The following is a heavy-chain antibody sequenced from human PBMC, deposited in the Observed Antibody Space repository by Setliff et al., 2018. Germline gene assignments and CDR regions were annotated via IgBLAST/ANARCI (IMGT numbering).Heavy chain of an antibody. CDR3: ARAPRGPLSVVLALDY. V-gene: IGHV1-18*01. Sequence: ASVKVSCKASGYTFTNYGFSWVRQAPGQGLEWMGWISTYNGHTNYAQKLQGRVTLTTDTATSTAYMELRSLRSDDTAVHYCARAPRGPLSVVLALDYWGQGTLVTVSS. D-gene: IGHD2-21*01. J-gene: IGHJ4*02. CDR1: GYTFTNYG. CDR2: ISTYNGHT.